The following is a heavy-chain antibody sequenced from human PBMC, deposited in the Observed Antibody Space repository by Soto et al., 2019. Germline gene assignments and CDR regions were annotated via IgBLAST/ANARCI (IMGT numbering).Heavy chain of an antibody. CDR2: IYYSGST. D-gene: IGHD3-3*01. CDR1: GGSISSYY. CDR3: ARASRITSFGVVNSSGMDV. J-gene: IGHJ6*02. Sequence: SDTLSLTCTVSGGSISSYYWSWIRQPPGKGLEWIGYIYYSGSTNYNPSLKSRVTISVDTSKNQFSLKLSSVTAADTAVYYCARASRITSFGVVNSSGMDVWGQGTTVTVSS. V-gene: IGHV4-59*01.